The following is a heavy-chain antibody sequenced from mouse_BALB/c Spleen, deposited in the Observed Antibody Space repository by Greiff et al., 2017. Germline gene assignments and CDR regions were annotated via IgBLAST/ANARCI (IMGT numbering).Heavy chain of an antibody. CDR1: GFDFSRYW. D-gene: IGHD2-14*01. Sequence: EVKLMESGGGLVQPGGSLKLSCAASGFDFSRYWMSWVRQAPGKGLEWIGEINPDSSTINYTPSLKDKFIISRDNAKNTLYLQMSKVRSEDTALYYCARHGYALDYWGQGTTLTVSS. V-gene: IGHV4-1*02. J-gene: IGHJ2*01. CDR2: INPDSSTI. CDR3: ARHGYALDY.